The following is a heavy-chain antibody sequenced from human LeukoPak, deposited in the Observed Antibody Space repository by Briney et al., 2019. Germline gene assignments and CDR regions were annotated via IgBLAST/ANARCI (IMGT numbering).Heavy chain of an antibody. J-gene: IGHJ4*02. V-gene: IGHV1-46*01. CDR2: INPSGGST. Sequence: ASVKVSCKASGYSFTSYYMHWVRQAPGQGLEWMGIINPSGGSTSYAQKFQGRVTMTRDMSTSTVYMELSSLRSEDTAVYYCIGRGRGGIDYWGQGTLVTVSS. CDR1: GYSFTSYY. CDR3: IGRGRGGIDY.